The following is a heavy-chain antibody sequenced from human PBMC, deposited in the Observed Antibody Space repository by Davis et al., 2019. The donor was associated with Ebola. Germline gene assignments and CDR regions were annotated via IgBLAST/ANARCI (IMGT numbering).Heavy chain of an antibody. D-gene: IGHD3-22*01. CDR2: ISSNNTNK. V-gene: IGHV3-11*06. CDR3: AREAYYYDSTGYYYDIPDLFDY. Sequence: PGGSLRLSCAASGFTFSDYYMSWIRQAPGKGPEWVSYISSNNTNKKYADSVKGRFTISRDDAKNSLYLQMNSLRAEDTAVYYCAREAYYYDSTGYYYDIPDLFDYWGQGTLVTVSS. J-gene: IGHJ4*02. CDR1: GFTFSDYY.